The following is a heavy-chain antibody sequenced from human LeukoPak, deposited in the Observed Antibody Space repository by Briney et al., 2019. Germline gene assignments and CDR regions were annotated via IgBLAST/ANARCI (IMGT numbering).Heavy chain of an antibody. CDR1: GFTLSSYA. Sequence: GGSLRLSCAASGFTLSSYAMSWVRQAPGKGLEWVSAISGSGGSTYYADSVKGRFTISRDNSKNTLYLQMNSLRAEDTAVYYCAKRPQLAAAGYYFDYWGQGTLVTVSS. V-gene: IGHV3-23*01. CDR3: AKRPQLAAAGYYFDY. CDR2: ISGSGGST. J-gene: IGHJ4*02. D-gene: IGHD6-13*01.